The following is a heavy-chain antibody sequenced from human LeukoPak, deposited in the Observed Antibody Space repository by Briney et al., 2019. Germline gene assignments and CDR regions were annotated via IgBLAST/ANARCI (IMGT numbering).Heavy chain of an antibody. CDR2: IDSGGTT. CDR1: GFIDNRNY. V-gene: IGHV3-66*01. Sequence: GGSLRLSCAASGFIDNRNYMIWVRQAPGKGLECASVIDSGGTTCYADSVKGRFPISRDTNTLHLQMNSLRPEDTALYYCARKSDSLLVREGDWWGQGTLVTVSS. CDR3: ARKSDSLLVREGDW. J-gene: IGHJ4*01. D-gene: IGHD3-10*01.